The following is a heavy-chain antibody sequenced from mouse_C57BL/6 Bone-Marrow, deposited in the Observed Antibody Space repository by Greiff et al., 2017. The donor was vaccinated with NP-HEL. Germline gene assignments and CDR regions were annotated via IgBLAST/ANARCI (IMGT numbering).Heavy chain of an antibody. CDR3: ARRGENGPMDY. CDR1: GYAFSSSW. Sequence: QVQLKQSGPELVKPGASVKISCKASGYAFSSSWMNWVKQRPGKGLEWIGRIYPGDGDTNYNGKFKGKATLTADKSSSTAYMQLSSLTSEDSAVYFCARRGENGPMDYWGQGTSVTVSS. V-gene: IGHV1-82*01. CDR2: IYPGDGDT. J-gene: IGHJ4*01.